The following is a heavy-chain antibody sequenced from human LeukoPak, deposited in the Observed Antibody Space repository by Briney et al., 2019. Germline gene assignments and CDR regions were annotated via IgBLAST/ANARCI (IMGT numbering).Heavy chain of an antibody. CDR3: ARAGGDYGWYYYYYMDV. V-gene: IGHV4-39*07. D-gene: IGHD4-17*01. CDR2: IYYSGST. J-gene: IGHJ6*03. CDR1: GGSISSSSYY. Sequence: SETLSLTCTVSGGSISSSSYYWGWIRQPPGKGLEWIGSIYYSGSTYYNPSLKGRVTISVDTSKNQFSLKLSSVTAADTAVYYCARAGGDYGWYYYYYMDVWGKGTTVTVSS.